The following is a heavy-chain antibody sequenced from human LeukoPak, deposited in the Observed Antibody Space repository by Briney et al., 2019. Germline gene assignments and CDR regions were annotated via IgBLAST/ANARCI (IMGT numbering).Heavy chain of an antibody. D-gene: IGHD3-16*01. CDR1: GFTFSSYG. CDR3: AEGGGDEGGLFNY. CDR2: ISYDGSNK. J-gene: IGHJ4*02. Sequence: GGSLRLSCAAPGFTFSSYGMHWVRQAPGKGLEWVAVISYDGSNKYYADSVKGRFTISRDNSKNTLYLQMNSLRAEDTAVYYCAEGGGDEGGLFNYWGQGTLVTVSS. V-gene: IGHV3-30*18.